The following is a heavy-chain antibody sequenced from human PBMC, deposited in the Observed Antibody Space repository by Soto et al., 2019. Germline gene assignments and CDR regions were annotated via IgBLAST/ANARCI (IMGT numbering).Heavy chain of an antibody. CDR2: VYFTGST. CDR3: ARHVSSGSYFDF. Sequence: PSETLSLTCTVSGDSISRSSFYWGWIRQSPGKGLECIGIVYFTGSTNYNPSLKSRVTMSVDRSRNQFSLQLTSLTAADTAVYYCARHVSSGSYFDFWGQGNLVTVSS. CDR1: GDSISRSSFY. V-gene: IGHV4-39*01. D-gene: IGHD6-19*01. J-gene: IGHJ4*02.